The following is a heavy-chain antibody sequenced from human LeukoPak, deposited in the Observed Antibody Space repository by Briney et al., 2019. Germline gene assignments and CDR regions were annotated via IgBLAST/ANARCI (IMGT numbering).Heavy chain of an antibody. CDR1: GFTFSSYW. V-gene: IGHV3-74*01. D-gene: IGHD4-17*01. J-gene: IGHJ4*02. CDR2: INSDGSST. Sequence: PGGSLRLSCAASGFTFSSYWMHWVRQAPGKGLVWVSRINSDGSSTSYADSVKGRFTISRDTAKNTLYLQMNSLRAEDTAVYYCARDYGDCRAFPYWGQGTLVTVSS. CDR3: ARDYGDCRAFPY.